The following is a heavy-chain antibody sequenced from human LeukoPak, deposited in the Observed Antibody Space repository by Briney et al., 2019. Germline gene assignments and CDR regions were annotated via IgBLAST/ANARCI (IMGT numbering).Heavy chain of an antibody. Sequence: ASVKVSCKASGYTFTSYDINWVRQATGQGLEWMGWMNPNSGGTNYAQKFQGRVTMTRDTSISTAYMELSRLRSDDTAVYYCARAGSNYYYYMDVWGKGTTVTVSS. CDR1: GYTFTSYD. V-gene: IGHV1-2*02. J-gene: IGHJ6*03. CDR3: ARAGSNYYYYMDV. CDR2: MNPNSGGT.